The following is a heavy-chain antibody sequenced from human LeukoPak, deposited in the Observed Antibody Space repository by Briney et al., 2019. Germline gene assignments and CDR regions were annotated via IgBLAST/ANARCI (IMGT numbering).Heavy chain of an antibody. CDR2: ISAYNGNT. Sequence: ASVTVSCKSSGYTFTSYGISWVRQAPGQGLEWMGWISAYNGNTNYAQKLQGRVTMTTDTSTSTAYMELRSLRYDDTAVYYCARPHQGSGYYAFVYDYWGQGTLVTVSS. CDR1: GYTFTSYG. D-gene: IGHD3-3*01. J-gene: IGHJ4*02. V-gene: IGHV1-18*01. CDR3: ARPHQGSGYYAFVYDY.